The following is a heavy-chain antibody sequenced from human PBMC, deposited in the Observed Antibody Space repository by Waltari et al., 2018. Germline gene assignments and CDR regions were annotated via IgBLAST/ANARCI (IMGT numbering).Heavy chain of an antibody. V-gene: IGHV1-2*02. CDR1: GYTFTGYY. CDR2: INPNSGGT. D-gene: IGHD5-12*01. Sequence: QVQLVQSGAEVKKPGASVKVSCKASGYTFTGYYMHWVRQAPGQGLEWMGGINPNSGGTNHAQKFQGRVTMTRDTAISTAYMELSRLRSDDTAVYYCARDRVVATSLYYYYYGMDVWGQGTTVTVSS. CDR3: ARDRVVATSLYYYYYGMDV. J-gene: IGHJ6*02.